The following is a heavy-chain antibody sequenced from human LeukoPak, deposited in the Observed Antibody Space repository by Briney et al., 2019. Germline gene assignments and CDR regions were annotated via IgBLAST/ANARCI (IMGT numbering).Heavy chain of an antibody. D-gene: IGHD6-13*01. J-gene: IGHJ4*02. Sequence: ASVKVSCKASGYTFTSYGISWVRQAPGQGLEWMGWISAYNGNTNYAQKLQGRVTMTTDTSTSTVYMELSSLRSEDTAVYYCASSSSWDLPDFDYWGQGTLVTVSS. CDR3: ASSSSWDLPDFDY. CDR2: ISAYNGNT. V-gene: IGHV1-18*01. CDR1: GYTFTSYG.